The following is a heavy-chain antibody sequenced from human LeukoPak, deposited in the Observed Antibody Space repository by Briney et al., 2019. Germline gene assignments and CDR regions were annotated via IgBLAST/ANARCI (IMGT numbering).Heavy chain of an antibody. J-gene: IGHJ4*02. V-gene: IGHV3-21*01. CDR1: GFIFSSYS. Sequence: PGGSPRLSCAASGFIFSSYSMNWVRQAPGKGLEWVSSISSSSRYIYYADSVKGRFTISRDNAKDSVKGRFTISRDNAKNSLYLQMNSLRAEDTAVYYCARESAYSYGFDYWGQGTLVTVSS. CDR3: ARESAYSYGFDY. D-gene: IGHD5-18*01. CDR2: ISSSSRYI.